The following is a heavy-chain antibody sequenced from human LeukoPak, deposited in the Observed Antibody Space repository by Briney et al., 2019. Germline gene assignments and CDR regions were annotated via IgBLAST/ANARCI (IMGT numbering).Heavy chain of an antibody. CDR2: ISSSSSYT. Sequence: GGSLRLSCAASGFTFSSYAMSWVRQAPGRGLEWVSSISSSSSYTYYADSVKGRFTISRDNAKNSLYLQMNSLRAEDTAVYYCGKGKWSKKPIGVVPAAIDYWGQGTLVTVSS. D-gene: IGHD2-2*01. CDR1: GFTFSSYA. CDR3: GKGKWSKKPIGVVPAAIDY. J-gene: IGHJ4*02. V-gene: IGHV3-21*01.